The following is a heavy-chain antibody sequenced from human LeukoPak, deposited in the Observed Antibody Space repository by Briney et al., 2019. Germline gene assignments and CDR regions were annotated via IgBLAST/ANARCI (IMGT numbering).Heavy chain of an antibody. CDR3: ACSGEAFDI. CDR1: GYTFIDYY. Sequence: ASVKVSCKASGYTFIDYYMHWMRQAPGQGLEWMGWINPNSGGTNYAQKFQGRVTMTRDTSTSTAYMELSRLRSDGTAVYYCACSGEAFDIWGQGTMVSVSS. V-gene: IGHV1-2*02. CDR2: INPNSGGT. J-gene: IGHJ3*02. D-gene: IGHD1-1*01.